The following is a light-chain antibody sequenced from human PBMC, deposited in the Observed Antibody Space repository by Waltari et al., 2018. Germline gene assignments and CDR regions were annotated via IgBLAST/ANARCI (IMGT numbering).Light chain of an antibody. CDR2: DAS. J-gene: IGKJ4*01. V-gene: IGKV3-11*01. CDR3: QQRSSWPLT. CDR1: QNVSSS. Sequence: EIVLTQSPATLSLSSGDRAPLSCRASQNVSSSLAWYQQRPGQAPRLLIYDASNRATGIPARFSGSGSGTDFTLTISSLEPEDFAVYYCQQRSSWPLTFGGGTKVEVK.